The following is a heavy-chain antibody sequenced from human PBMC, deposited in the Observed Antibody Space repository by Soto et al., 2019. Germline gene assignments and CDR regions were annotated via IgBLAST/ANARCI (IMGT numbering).Heavy chain of an antibody. CDR2: IIPILGIA. J-gene: IGHJ4*02. Sequence: QVQLVQSGAEVKKPGSSVKVSCKASGGTFSSYTISWVRQAPGQGLEWMGRIIPILGIANYAQKFQGRVTITADKSTSRAYRELSSLRSEDTAVYYCARDAGRCSSTSCPLDYCGQGTLVTVSS. CDR1: GGTFSSYT. D-gene: IGHD2-2*01. CDR3: ARDAGRCSSTSCPLDY. V-gene: IGHV1-69*08.